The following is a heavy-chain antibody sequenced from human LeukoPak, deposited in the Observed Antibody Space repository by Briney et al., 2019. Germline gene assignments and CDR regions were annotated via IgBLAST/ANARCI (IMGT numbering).Heavy chain of an antibody. Sequence: SVKVSCKASGGTFSSYAISWVRQAPGQGLEWMGGIIPIFGTANYAQKFQGRVTITTDESTSTAYMELSSLRSEDTAVYYCARTDGDYYYMDVWGKGTTVTVSS. CDR3: ARTDGDYYYMDV. CDR1: GGTFSSYA. D-gene: IGHD5-24*01. V-gene: IGHV1-69*05. CDR2: IIPIFGTA. J-gene: IGHJ6*03.